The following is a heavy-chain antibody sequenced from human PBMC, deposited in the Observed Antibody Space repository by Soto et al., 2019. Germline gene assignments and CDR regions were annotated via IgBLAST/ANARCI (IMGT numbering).Heavy chain of an antibody. V-gene: IGHV3-11*01. CDR3: ARDGWRGYSFQDY. CDR1: GFSFSSYA. CDR2: ISNGGTTI. Sequence: PGGSLRLSCTASGFSFSSYAMSWVRQAPGKGLEWVSYISNGGTTIYYADSVKGRFTISRDNAKNSLYLQMNSLRADDTAVYYCARDGWRGYSFQDYWGQGTLVTVSS. J-gene: IGHJ4*02. D-gene: IGHD3-3*01.